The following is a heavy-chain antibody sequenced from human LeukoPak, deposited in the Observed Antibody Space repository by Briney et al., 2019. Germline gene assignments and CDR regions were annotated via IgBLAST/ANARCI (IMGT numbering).Heavy chain of an antibody. Sequence: PGGSLRLSCAASGLTFSSHWMHWVRQAPGKGLVWVSRITNDGSSTTYADSVKGRFTISRDNAKNTLYLQMNSLRAEDTAVYYCARDSAFFYDYGDYALFDYWGQGTLVTVSS. CDR2: ITNDGSST. J-gene: IGHJ4*02. V-gene: IGHV3-74*01. CDR3: ARDSAFFYDYGDYALFDY. D-gene: IGHD4-17*01. CDR1: GLTFSSHW.